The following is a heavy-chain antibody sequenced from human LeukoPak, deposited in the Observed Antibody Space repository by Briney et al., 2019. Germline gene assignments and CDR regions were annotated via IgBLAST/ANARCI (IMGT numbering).Heavy chain of an antibody. D-gene: IGHD5-24*01. CDR1: GYTFTDYY. Sequence: GASVKVSCKASGYTFTDYYFHWVRQAPGQGLEWMGWINPNSGGTNYAQKFQGRVTMTRDTSISTTYMELSSLTSDDRAVYYCARNRYGYNLAYWAQGTRVTVSS. J-gene: IGHJ4*02. CDR2: INPNSGGT. CDR3: ARNRYGYNLAY. V-gene: IGHV1-2*02.